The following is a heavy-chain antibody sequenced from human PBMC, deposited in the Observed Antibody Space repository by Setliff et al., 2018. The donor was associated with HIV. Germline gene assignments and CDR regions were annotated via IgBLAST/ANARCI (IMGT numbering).Heavy chain of an antibody. Sequence: LRLSCGASGFIFRNAWMNWVRQAPGKGLEWVGRIKSIGDGGTTDFVAPVKGRFTISRDESKNTLYLQMDSLRTDDTAVYYCSADVPEVSSPIDYWGQGTLVTVSS. J-gene: IGHJ4*02. D-gene: IGHD2-8*01. CDR3: SADVPEVSSPIDY. CDR1: GFIFRNAW. V-gene: IGHV3-15*01. CDR2: IKSIGDGGTT.